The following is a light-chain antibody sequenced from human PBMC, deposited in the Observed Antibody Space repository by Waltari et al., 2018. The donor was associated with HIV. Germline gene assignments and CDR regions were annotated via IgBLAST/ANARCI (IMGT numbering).Light chain of an antibody. Sequence: DIVMSQSPDSLAVSLGERATINCKSRQSVLYISNNKNYLAWYQQKPGQPPKLRIYWASTRESGVPDRFSGSGSGPDFTLTISSLQAEDVAVYYCQQYYSFPLTFGGGTKVEIK. CDR1: QSVLYISNNKNY. CDR3: QQYYSFPLT. J-gene: IGKJ4*01. CDR2: WAS. V-gene: IGKV4-1*01.